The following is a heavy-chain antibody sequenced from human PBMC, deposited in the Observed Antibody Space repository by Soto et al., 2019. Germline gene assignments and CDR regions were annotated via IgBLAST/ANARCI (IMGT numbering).Heavy chain of an antibody. V-gene: IGHV1-69*06. D-gene: IGHD6-13*01. CDR3: ARGTSIAAAGLYYYGMDV. CDR1: GGTFSSYA. CDR2: IIPIFGTA. J-gene: IGHJ6*02. Sequence: QVQLVQSGAEVKKPGSSVKVSCKASGGTFSSYAISWVRQAPGQGLEWMGGIIPIFGTANYAQKFQGRVTITADKSTSTAYMELSSLRSEYTAEYYCARGTSIAAAGLYYYGMDVWGQGTTVTVSS.